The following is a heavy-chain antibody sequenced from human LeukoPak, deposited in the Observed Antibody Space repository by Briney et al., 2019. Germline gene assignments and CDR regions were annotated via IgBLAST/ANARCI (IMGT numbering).Heavy chain of an antibody. J-gene: IGHJ5*02. V-gene: IGHV3-21*01. CDR2: ISSSSSYI. CDR1: GFTFSSYS. Sequence: PGGSLRLSCAASGFTFSSYSMNWARQAPGKGLEWVSSISSSSSYIYYADSVKGRFTISRDNAKNSLYLQMNSLRAEDTAVYYCARSGGSTSPWFDPWGQGTLVTVSS. CDR3: ARSGGSTSPWFDP. D-gene: IGHD2-2*01.